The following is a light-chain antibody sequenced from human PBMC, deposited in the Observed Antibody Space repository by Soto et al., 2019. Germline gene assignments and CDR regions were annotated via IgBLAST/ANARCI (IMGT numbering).Light chain of an antibody. V-gene: IGKV1-5*03. CDR1: QSIGTW. Sequence: DIQMTQSPSTLSASVGDRVTITCRASQSIGTWLAWYQQKPGKAPKLLIYKASSLESWVPSRFXGXXSGTEFTLTISSLQPDDFASYCCQQYNGRPYNSLFSFGPGTKVDIK. CDR3: QQYNGRPYNSLFS. J-gene: IGKJ3*01. CDR2: KAS.